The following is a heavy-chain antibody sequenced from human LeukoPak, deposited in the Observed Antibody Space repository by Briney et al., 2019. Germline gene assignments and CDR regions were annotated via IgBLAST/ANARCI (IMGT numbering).Heavy chain of an antibody. CDR1: GYSISSGYY. Sequence: SETLSLTCTVSGYSISSGYYWGWIRQPPGKGLEWIGSIYHSGSTYYNPSLKSRVTISVDTSKNQFSLKLSSVTAADTAVYYCARDPPGVIAARPWAYYFDYWGQGTLVTVSS. CDR3: ARDPPGVIAARPWAYYFDY. D-gene: IGHD6-6*01. J-gene: IGHJ4*02. V-gene: IGHV4-38-2*02. CDR2: IYHSGST.